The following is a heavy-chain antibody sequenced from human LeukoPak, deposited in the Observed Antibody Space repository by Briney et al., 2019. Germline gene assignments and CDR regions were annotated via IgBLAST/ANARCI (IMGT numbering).Heavy chain of an antibody. CDR1: GFRFSDYT. CDR2: IGGRGGST. Sequence: PGGSLKLSCAASGFRFSDYTMTWVRQAPGKGPEWVSAIGGRGGSTYYADSVKGRFTISRDNSKNTLYLQMNSLRAEDTAVYYCAKDTYDSSGYYVYWGQGTLVTVSS. J-gene: IGHJ4*02. CDR3: AKDTYDSSGYYVY. D-gene: IGHD3-22*01. V-gene: IGHV3-23*01.